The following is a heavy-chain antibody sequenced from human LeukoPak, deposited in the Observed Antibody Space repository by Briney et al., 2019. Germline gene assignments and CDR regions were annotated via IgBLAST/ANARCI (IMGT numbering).Heavy chain of an antibody. CDR2: ISTSGGT. CDR3: ARHGGYNFAR. J-gene: IGHJ4*02. CDR1: GGSFSGFY. V-gene: IGHV4-34*01. Sequence: PSETLSLTCAVYGGSFSGFYWSWIPQPPGKGLEWIGQISTSGGTIYNPSLESRVTFSLDTSKKQFSVMVNSVTAEDTAVYYCARHGGYNFARWGEGAMVAVSS. D-gene: IGHD1-1*01.